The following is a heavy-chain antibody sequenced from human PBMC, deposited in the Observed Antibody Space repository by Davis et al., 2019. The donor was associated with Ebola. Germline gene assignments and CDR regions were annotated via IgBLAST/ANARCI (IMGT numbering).Heavy chain of an antibody. CDR2: ISSSSSYI. V-gene: IGHV3-21*01. CDR3: ARDFTVTGPSDY. D-gene: IGHD4-17*01. J-gene: IGHJ4*02. Sequence: GESLKISCAASGFTFSSYSMNWVRQAPGKGLEWVSSISSSSSYIYYADSVKGRFTISRDNAKNSLYLQMNSLRAEDTAVYYCARDFTVTGPSDYWGQGTLVTVSS. CDR1: GFTFSSYS.